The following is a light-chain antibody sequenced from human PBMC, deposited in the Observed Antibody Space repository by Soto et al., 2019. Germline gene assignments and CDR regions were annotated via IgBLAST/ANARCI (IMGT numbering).Light chain of an antibody. CDR3: SSYTSDTSPYV. V-gene: IGLV2-14*01. J-gene: IGLJ1*01. Sequence: QSVLTQPASVSGSPGQSITISCTGTSSDVCGYNYVSWYQLHPGKAPKLIIYEVNNRPSGLSNRFSGSKSGNTASLTISGLQADDEGDYYCSSYTSDTSPYVFGTGTKVTVL. CDR1: SSDVCGYNY. CDR2: EVN.